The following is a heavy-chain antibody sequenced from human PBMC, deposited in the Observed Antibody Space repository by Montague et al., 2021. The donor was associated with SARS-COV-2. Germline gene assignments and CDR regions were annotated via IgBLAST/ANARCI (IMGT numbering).Heavy chain of an antibody. CDR2: IYYSGST. D-gene: IGHD4-11*01. CDR1: GCSISSTSYY. J-gene: IGHJ4*02. V-gene: IGHV4-39*01. CDR3: ARHRWAVTYFDY. Sequence: SETLSLTCTVSGCSISSTSYYWGWIRQPPGKGLEWIGCIYYSGSTSYNPSLKSRVTISVDTSKNQFSLKLSSVTAADTAVYYCARHRWAVTYFDYWGQGTLVTVSS.